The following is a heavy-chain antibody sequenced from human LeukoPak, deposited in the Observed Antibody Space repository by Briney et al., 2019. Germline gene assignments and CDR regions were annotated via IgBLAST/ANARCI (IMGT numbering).Heavy chain of an antibody. D-gene: IGHD6-13*01. CDR1: GYTFTSYA. CDR2: INAGNGNT. V-gene: IGHV1-3*01. CDR3: ARGRYSSSWSLDY. Sequence: VASVKVSCKASGYTFTSYAMHWVSQAPGQRLEWMGWINAGNGNTKYSQKFQGRVTITRDTSASAAYMELSGLRSEDTAVYCCARGRYSSSWSLDYWGQGTLVTVSS. J-gene: IGHJ4*02.